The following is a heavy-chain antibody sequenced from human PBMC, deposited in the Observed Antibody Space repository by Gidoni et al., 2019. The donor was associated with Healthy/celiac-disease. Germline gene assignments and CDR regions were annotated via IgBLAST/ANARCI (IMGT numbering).Heavy chain of an antibody. CDR1: GFTFSSSG. CDR3: ARSYSSGWVGVIGAFDI. CDR2: IGYDGSNK. V-gene: IGHV3-33*01. Sequence: QVQLVESGGGVVQPGRSLRLSCAASGFTFSSSGMHWVRQAPGKGLEWVAVIGYDGSNKYYADSVKGRFTISRDNSKNTLYLQMNSLRAEDTAVYYCARSYSSGWVGVIGAFDIWGQGTMVTVSS. D-gene: IGHD6-19*01. J-gene: IGHJ3*02.